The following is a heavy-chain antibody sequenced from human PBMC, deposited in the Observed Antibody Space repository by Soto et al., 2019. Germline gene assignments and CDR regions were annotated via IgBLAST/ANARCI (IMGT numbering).Heavy chain of an antibody. D-gene: IGHD1-26*01. V-gene: IGHV4-39*01. CDR2: IYYTGTT. J-gene: IGHJ5*02. Sequence: QLQLQESGPGLVKPSETLSLTCSLSGGAIIDARFYWGWIRQSPGRGLEWIGSIYYTGTTFFNPSLQSRVTISVDTSENQFSLKLYSVTAADTALYFCARQKWEQPKWFDPWGQGTLVIVSP. CDR3: ARQKWEQPKWFDP. CDR1: GGAIIDARFY.